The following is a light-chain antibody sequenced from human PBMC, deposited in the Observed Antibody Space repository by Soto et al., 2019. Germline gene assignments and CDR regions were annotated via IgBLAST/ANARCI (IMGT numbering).Light chain of an antibody. Sequence: QSVLTQPPSVSGAPGQRVTVSCIGSSSNIGAGYPVQWYQQFPGTAPKLLMYGNTNRPSGVPDRFSGSNSGTSASLAITGLQAEDEADYYCQSFDSSLSSWVFGGGTQLTVL. V-gene: IGLV1-40*01. J-gene: IGLJ3*02. CDR3: QSFDSSLSSWV. CDR2: GNT. CDR1: SSNIGAGYP.